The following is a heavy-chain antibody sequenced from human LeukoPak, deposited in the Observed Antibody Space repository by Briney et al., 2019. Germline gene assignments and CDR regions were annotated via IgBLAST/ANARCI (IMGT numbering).Heavy chain of an antibody. CDR2: ISYDGSNK. V-gene: IGHV3-30*18. CDR1: GFTFSNFA. J-gene: IGHJ4*02. Sequence: GGSLRLSCAASGFTFSNFAMHWVRQAPGKGREWVAVISYDGSNKYYVDSVKGRFTISRDNSKNTLYLQMNSLRAEDTAVYYCAKDYYGSGRYGYFDYWGQGTLVTVSA. D-gene: IGHD3-10*01. CDR3: AKDYYGSGRYGYFDY.